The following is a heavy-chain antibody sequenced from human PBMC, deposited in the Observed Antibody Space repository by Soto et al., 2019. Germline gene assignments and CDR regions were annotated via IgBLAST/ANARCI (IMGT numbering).Heavy chain of an antibody. J-gene: IGHJ4*02. V-gene: IGHV3-23*01. Sequence: GGSLRLSCAASAFTFSDYAMNWVRQAPGKGLEWVSQITAGGNTYYADSVKGRFTISRDNSKNTLYLQMNSLRAEDTAVYYCAKGPTATTTRADYWGQGILVAVSS. CDR3: AKGPTATTTRADY. CDR1: AFTFSDYA. CDR2: ITAGGNT. D-gene: IGHD1-1*01.